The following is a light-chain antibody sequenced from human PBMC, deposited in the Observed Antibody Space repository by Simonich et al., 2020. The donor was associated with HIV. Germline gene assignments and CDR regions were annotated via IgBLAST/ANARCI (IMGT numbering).Light chain of an antibody. Sequence: EIVMTQSPATLSVSPGERAALSCRASQSVSINLAWYQQKPGLAPRLLIYDASSRATGIPDRFSGSGSGTDFTLTISRLEPEDFAVYYCQQYGNSPMYTFGQGTRLEIK. V-gene: IGKV3D-20*01. CDR1: QSVSIN. J-gene: IGKJ2*01. CDR2: DAS. CDR3: QQYGNSPMYT.